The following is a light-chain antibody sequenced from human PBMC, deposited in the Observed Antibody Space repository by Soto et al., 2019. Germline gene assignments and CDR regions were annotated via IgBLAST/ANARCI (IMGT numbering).Light chain of an antibody. Sequence: QSALTQPASVSGSPGQSITISCTGTSSDVGSYNLVSWYQQHPGKAPKLMIYEVSKRPSGVSNRFSGSKSGNTASLTISGFQAEDEADYYCCSYAGSSTLVFGTGTKVTVL. CDR2: EVS. CDR1: SSDVGSYNL. CDR3: CSYAGSSTLV. V-gene: IGLV2-23*02. J-gene: IGLJ1*01.